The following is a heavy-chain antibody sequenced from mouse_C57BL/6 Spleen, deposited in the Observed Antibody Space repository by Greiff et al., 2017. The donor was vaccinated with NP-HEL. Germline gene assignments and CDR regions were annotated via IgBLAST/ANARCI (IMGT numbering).Heavy chain of an antibody. CDR3: ARDYYGSDYYAMDY. Sequence: VQLQESGAELVKPGASVKISCKASGYAFRSYWMNWVKQRPGKGLEWIGQIYPGDGDTNYNGKFKGKATLTADKSSSTAYMQLSSLTSEDSAVYFCARDYYGSDYYAMDYWGQGTSVTVSS. D-gene: IGHD1-1*01. CDR1: GYAFRSYW. CDR2: IYPGDGDT. J-gene: IGHJ4*01. V-gene: IGHV1-80*01.